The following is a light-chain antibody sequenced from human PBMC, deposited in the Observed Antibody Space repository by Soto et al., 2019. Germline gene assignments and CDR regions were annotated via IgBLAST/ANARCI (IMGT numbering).Light chain of an antibody. CDR1: QGISSN. J-gene: IGKJ1*01. V-gene: IGKV1-9*01. CDR3: QQLNSYPPWT. CDR2: GAS. Sequence: IQLTQSPSSLSASVGDRVTITCRASQGISSNLAWYQQKPGRAPKLLIFGASTLQSGVPSRFSGSGSGTDFTLTISSLQPEHFATYFCQQLNSYPPWTFGQGTKVEIK.